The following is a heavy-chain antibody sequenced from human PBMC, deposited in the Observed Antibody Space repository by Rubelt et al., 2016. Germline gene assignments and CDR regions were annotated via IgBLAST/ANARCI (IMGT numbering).Heavy chain of an antibody. V-gene: IGHV3-74*02. CDR1: GFTFSSYE. CDR2: IKSDGSRT. Sequence: EVQLVESGGGLVQPGGSLRLSCATSGFTFSSYEMNWVRQAPGKGLVWVSRIKSDGSRTSYADSVKGRFTISRENAKNTLYLQMNSLRAEDTAVYYCVSRSSWTQIDYWGQGTLVTVSS. J-gene: IGHJ4*02. CDR3: VSRSSWTQIDY. D-gene: IGHD6-13*01.